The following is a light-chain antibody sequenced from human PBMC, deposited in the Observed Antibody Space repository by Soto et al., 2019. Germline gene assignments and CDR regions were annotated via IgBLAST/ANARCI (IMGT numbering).Light chain of an antibody. J-gene: IGLJ1*01. Sequence: QSALTQPASVSGSPGQSITISCSGGTSDIGTYNYVSWYQHHPGKVPKVVIYEVSDRPSGVSNRFSGSKSGNTASLTVSGLQAEDEAYYYCSSYTTTRTYVFGTGTKVTVL. CDR1: TSDIGTYNY. CDR3: SSYTTTRTYV. V-gene: IGLV2-14*01. CDR2: EVS.